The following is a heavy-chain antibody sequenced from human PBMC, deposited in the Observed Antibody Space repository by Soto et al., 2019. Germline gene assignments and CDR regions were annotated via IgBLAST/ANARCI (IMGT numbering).Heavy chain of an antibody. Sequence: GSLRLSCAASGFTFSSYWMHWVRQAPGKGLVWVSRINSDGSSTSYADSVKGRFTISRDNAKNTLYLQMNSLRAEDTAVYYCAIRASYYDSSGYFDYWGQETLVTVSS. CDR1: GFTFSSYW. CDR2: INSDGSST. D-gene: IGHD3-22*01. J-gene: IGHJ4*02. V-gene: IGHV3-74*01. CDR3: AIRASYYDSSGYFDY.